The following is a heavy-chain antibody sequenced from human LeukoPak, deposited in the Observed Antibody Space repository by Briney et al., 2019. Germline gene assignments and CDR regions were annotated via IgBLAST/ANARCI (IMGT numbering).Heavy chain of an antibody. V-gene: IGHV4-39*07. D-gene: IGHD3-10*01. CDR2: IYYSGST. Sequence: SETLSLTCTVSGGSISSSSYYWGWIRQPPGKGLEWIGSIYYSGSTYYNPSLKSRVTISVDTSKNQFSLKLSSVTAADTAVYYCARVQGQQTYYYGSGSYSIDYWGQGTLVTVSS. J-gene: IGHJ4*02. CDR3: ARVQGQQTYYYGSGSYSIDY. CDR1: GGSISSSSYY.